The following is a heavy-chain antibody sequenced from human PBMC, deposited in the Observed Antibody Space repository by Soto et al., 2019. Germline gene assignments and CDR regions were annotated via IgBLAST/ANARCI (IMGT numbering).Heavy chain of an antibody. CDR2: IFYRGGT. V-gene: IGHV4-39*01. D-gene: IGHD6-13*01. J-gene: IGHJ5*02. CDR3: ATMSGSRWSRFDP. Sequence: SETLSLTCTVSGGSISTSSYYWGWIRQPPGKGLEWIGSIFYRGGTYYSPSLKSRVTVSLDTSKNQFSLKLTSVASADTAVYYCATMSGSRWSRFDPWGRGTLVTVYS. CDR1: GGSISTSSYY.